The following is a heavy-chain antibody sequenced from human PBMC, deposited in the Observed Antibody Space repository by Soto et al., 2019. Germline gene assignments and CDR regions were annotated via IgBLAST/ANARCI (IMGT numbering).Heavy chain of an antibody. CDR3: ARDRRFLEWLDY. V-gene: IGHV3-33*01. J-gene: IGHJ4*02. D-gene: IGHD3-3*01. CDR2: IWYDGSNK. Sequence: QMQLVESGGGVVQPGRSLTLSCVASGFTFTSYGIHWVRQAPGKGLEWVAVIWYDGSNKYYGDSVKGRFSISRDNSKNTVYRQMNSLRAEDTAVYYCARDRRFLEWLDYWGQGTLVSVSS. CDR1: GFTFTSYG.